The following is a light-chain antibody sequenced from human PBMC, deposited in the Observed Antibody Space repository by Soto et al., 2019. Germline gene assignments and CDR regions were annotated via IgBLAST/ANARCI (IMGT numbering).Light chain of an antibody. V-gene: IGKV3-20*01. CDR3: QQCGNSPYT. CDR1: QSVSSSY. Sequence: EIVLTQSPGTLSLSPGERATLSCRASQSVSSSYLAWYQQKPGQTPRLLLYGASSRATGIPHRFSGSGSGTDFTLTISRLEPEDFAVYYCQQCGNSPYTFGQGTKLDIK. J-gene: IGKJ2*01. CDR2: GAS.